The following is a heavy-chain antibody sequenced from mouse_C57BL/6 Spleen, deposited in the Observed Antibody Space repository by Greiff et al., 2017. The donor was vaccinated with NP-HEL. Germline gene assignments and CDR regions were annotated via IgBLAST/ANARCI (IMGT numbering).Heavy chain of an antibody. CDR3: ARSGYYYGSSSFAY. CDR2: IYPGSGST. D-gene: IGHD1-1*01. Sequence: QVQLQQPGAELVKPGASVKMSCKASGYTFTSYWITWVKQRPGQGLEWIGDIYPGSGSTNYNEKFKSKATLTVDTSSSTAYMQLSSLTSEDSAVYYCARSGYYYGSSSFAYWGQGNLVTVSA. CDR1: GYTFTSYW. V-gene: IGHV1-55*01. J-gene: IGHJ3*01.